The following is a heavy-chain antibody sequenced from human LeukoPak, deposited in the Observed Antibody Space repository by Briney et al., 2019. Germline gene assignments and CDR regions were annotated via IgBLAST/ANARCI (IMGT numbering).Heavy chain of an antibody. CDR3: ATSKYSYGFDS. CDR2: IYYDGIT. CDR1: GGSISSHY. J-gene: IGHJ4*02. D-gene: IGHD5-18*01. V-gene: IGHV4-59*11. Sequence: SETLSLTCTVSGGSISSHYWSWIRQPPGKELEWIGYIYYDGITNYNPSLKSRVTISVDTSKKQFSLKVTSVTAADTAVYYCATSKYSYGFDSWGQGTLVTVSS.